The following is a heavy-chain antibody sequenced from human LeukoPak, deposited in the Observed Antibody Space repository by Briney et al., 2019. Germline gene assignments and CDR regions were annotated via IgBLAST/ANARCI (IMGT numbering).Heavy chain of an antibody. J-gene: IGHJ6*02. Sequence: PGGSLRLSCAASGLTFSSNFMNWVRQAPGKGLEWVSVIYPGGTTYDADSVKGRFTISRDSSKNKLYLEMNSLRAEDTAVYYCARDGRQRVADNYNYDGMDVWGQGTTVTVSS. D-gene: IGHD6-19*01. CDR3: ARDGRQRVADNYNYDGMDV. CDR1: GLTFSSNF. CDR2: IYPGGTT. V-gene: IGHV3-53*01.